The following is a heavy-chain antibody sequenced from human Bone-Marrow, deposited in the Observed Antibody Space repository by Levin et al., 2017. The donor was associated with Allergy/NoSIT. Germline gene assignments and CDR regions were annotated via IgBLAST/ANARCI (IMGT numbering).Heavy chain of an antibody. V-gene: IGHV4-34*01. CDR2: INHSGST. D-gene: IGHD6-19*01. J-gene: IGHJ4*02. CDR1: GGSFSGYY. Sequence: PSETLSLTCAVYGGSFSGYYWSWNRQPPGKGLEWIGEINHSGSTNYNPSLKSRVTISVDTSKNQFSLKLSSVTAADTAVYYCASKKRIAVAGKYFDYWGQGTLVTVSS. CDR3: ASKKRIAVAGKYFDY.